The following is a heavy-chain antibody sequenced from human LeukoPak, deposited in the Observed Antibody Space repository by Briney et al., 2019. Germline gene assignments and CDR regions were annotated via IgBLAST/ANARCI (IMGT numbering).Heavy chain of an antibody. CDR1: GFTFSNYW. CDR2: INTDGTRT. CDR3: ASMKLGYSYGNNWFDP. V-gene: IGHV3-74*01. D-gene: IGHD5-18*01. J-gene: IGHJ5*02. Sequence: GGSLRLSCAASGFTFSNYWMHWVRQAPGRGLVWVSRINTDGTRTSYADSVKGRFTISRDNAKNTLFLQMNSLRAEDTAVYYCASMKLGYSYGNNWFDPWGQGTLVTVSS.